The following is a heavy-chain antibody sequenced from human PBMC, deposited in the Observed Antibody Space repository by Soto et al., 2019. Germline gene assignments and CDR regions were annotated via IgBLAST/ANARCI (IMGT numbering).Heavy chain of an antibody. D-gene: IGHD3-3*01. CDR1: GGSFSGYY. CDR3: ARGLGYYDFWSGYYGMDV. J-gene: IGHJ6*02. V-gene: IGHV4-34*01. Sequence: EALSLPSAVYGGSFSGYYWSCILQPPGKGLEWIGEINHSGSTNYNPSLKSRVTISVDTSKNQFSLKLSSVTAADTAVYYCARGLGYYDFWSGYYGMDVWGQGTTVTV. CDR2: INHSGST.